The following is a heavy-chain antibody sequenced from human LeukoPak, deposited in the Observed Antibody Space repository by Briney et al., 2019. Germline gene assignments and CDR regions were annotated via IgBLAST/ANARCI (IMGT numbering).Heavy chain of an antibody. V-gene: IGHV3-23*01. CDR3: AKRPAYYDILTGYYTYYFDY. CDR1: GFTFSSYA. J-gene: IGHJ4*02. Sequence: GGSLRLSCAASGFTFSSYAMSWVRQAPGKGREWVSAISGSGGSTYYADSVKGRFTISRDNSKNTLYLQMNSLRAEDTAVYYCAKRPAYYDILTGYYTYYFDYWGQGTLVTVSS. D-gene: IGHD3-9*01. CDR2: ISGSGGST.